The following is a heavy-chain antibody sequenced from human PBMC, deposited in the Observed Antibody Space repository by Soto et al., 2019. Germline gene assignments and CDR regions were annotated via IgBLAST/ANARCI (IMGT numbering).Heavy chain of an antibody. Sequence: SETLSLTCAVYGGSFSGYYCSWIRQPPGKGLEWIGEINHSGSTNYNPSLKSRVTISVDMSKNQFSLKLSSVTAADTAVYYCARGGDYSNYDWFDPWGPGTMLTV. CDR2: INHSGST. J-gene: IGHJ5*02. V-gene: IGHV4-34*01. CDR1: GGSFSGYY. D-gene: IGHD4-4*01. CDR3: ARGGDYSNYDWFDP.